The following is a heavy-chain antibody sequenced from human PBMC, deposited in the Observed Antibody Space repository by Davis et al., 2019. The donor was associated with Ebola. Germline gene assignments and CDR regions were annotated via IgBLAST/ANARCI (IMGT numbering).Heavy chain of an antibody. CDR3: ARAPGCAGGDCAGYNWFDS. D-gene: IGHD2-21*01. CDR2: INCSGGGK. J-gene: IGHJ5*01. V-gene: IGHV1-46*01. Sequence: ASVKVSCKASGYTLTRYYMHWVRQAPGQGLEWMGIINCSGGGKTYAQKFQGRVTMTRDTSTNTVDMELSSLTSEDTAVYYCARAPGCAGGDCAGYNWFDSWGQGTLVTVSS. CDR1: GYTLTRYY.